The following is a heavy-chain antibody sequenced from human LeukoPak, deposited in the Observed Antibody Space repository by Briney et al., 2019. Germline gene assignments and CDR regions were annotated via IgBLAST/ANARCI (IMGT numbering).Heavy chain of an antibody. V-gene: IGHV4-4*02. CDR3: ARGVVVTVPYYFDY. Sequence: SGTLSLTCAVSGGSISSSNWWSWVRQPPGKGLGWIGEIYHSGSTNYNPSLKSRVTISVDTSKNQFSLKLSSVTAADTAVYYCARGVVVTVPYYFDYWGQGTLVTVSS. D-gene: IGHD2-21*02. CDR1: GGSISSSNW. CDR2: IYHSGST. J-gene: IGHJ4*02.